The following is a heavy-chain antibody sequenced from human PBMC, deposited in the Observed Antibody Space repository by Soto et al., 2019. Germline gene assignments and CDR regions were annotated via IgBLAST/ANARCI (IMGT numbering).Heavy chain of an antibody. J-gene: IGHJ6*02. Sequence: GGSLRLSCAASGFTFSDYAMHWVRQAPGKGLEWVAIISFDGSNEHYADSVQGRFTISRDNSENTLYLQMNSLRADDTAVYYCARPAATVIFYSGMDVWGQGTTVTVSS. V-gene: IGHV3-30-3*01. CDR1: GFTFSDYA. CDR3: ARPAATVIFYSGMDV. D-gene: IGHD4-17*01. CDR2: ISFDGSNE.